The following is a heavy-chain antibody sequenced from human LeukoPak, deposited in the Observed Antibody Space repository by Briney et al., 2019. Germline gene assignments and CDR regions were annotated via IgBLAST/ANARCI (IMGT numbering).Heavy chain of an antibody. J-gene: IGHJ3*02. D-gene: IGHD2-2*01. CDR3: ARQKCTSTSCLTKNALDI. CDR1: GSISSYY. V-gene: IGHV4-4*09. CDR2: IYTSGST. Sequence: SETLSLTCTVSGSISSYYWSWIRQPPGKGLEWIGYIYTSGSTNYNPSLKSRVTISVDTSKNQFSLDLSSVTAADTAVYYCARQKCTSTSCLTKNALDIWGQGTMVTVSS.